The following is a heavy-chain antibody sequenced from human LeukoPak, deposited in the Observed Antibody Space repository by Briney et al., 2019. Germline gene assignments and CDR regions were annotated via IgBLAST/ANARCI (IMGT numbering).Heavy chain of an antibody. D-gene: IGHD2/OR15-2a*01. CDR1: GFTFPSYW. CDR3: ARGPPSGYGTTWFDY. CDR2: IKSGGSDK. J-gene: IGHJ4*02. V-gene: IGHV3-7*01. Sequence: GGSLRLSCAASGFTFPSYWMGWVRQAPGKGLEGVASIKSGGSDKYYVDSVKGRFTISRDDAKNSLYLEVNNLRAEDTAVYYCARGPPSGYGTTWFDYWGQGTLVTVSS.